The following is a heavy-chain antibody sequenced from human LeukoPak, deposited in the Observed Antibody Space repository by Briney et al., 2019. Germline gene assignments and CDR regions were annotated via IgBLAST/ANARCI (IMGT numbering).Heavy chain of an antibody. J-gene: IGHJ5*02. CDR3: ARGEEVYYDFWSGYYTSRHWFDP. Sequence: GASVKVSCKASGGTFSSYAISWVRQAPGQGLEWMGGIIPIFGTANYAQKFQGRVTITADESTSTAYMELSSLRSEDTAVYYCARGEEVYYDFWSGYYTSRHWFDPWGQGTLVTVSS. CDR1: GGTFSSYA. D-gene: IGHD3-3*01. V-gene: IGHV1-69*13. CDR2: IIPIFGTA.